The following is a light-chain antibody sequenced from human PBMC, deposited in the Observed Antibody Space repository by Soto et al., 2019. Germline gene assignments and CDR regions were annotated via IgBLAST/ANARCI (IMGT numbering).Light chain of an antibody. CDR1: GSDVGAYDF. Sequence: QSALTQPRSVSGSPGQSVTISCTGTGSDVGAYDFVSWYQQHPGKAPELMIYDVTKRPSGVPDRFSGSKSGNTASLTISGLQDDDEAYYYCCSFAVTDTVVVGGGTKLTVL. CDR3: CSFAVTDTVV. J-gene: IGLJ2*01. V-gene: IGLV2-11*01. CDR2: DVT.